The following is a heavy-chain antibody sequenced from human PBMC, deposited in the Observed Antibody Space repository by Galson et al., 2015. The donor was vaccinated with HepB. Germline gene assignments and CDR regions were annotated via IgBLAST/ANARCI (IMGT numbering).Heavy chain of an antibody. V-gene: IGHV3-74*01. J-gene: IGHJ6*04. CDR1: GFTFSKYW. D-gene: IGHD2-15*01. CDR2: INSDGSST. CDR3: ASLVAYYYFGMDV. Sequence: CLRLSCAASGFTFSKYWMYWGRQAPGKGLVWVSRINSDGSSTTYADSVKGRFTVSRDNAKNTLYLQMNSLRVEDTAVYYCASLVAYYYFGMDVWGEGTTVTVSS.